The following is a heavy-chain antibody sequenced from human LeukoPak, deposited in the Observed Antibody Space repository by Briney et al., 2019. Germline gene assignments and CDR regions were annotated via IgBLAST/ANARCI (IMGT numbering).Heavy chain of an antibody. V-gene: IGHV3-66*01. D-gene: IGHD1-1*01. CDR3: ARDSPRTGGGGSHFDY. CDR2: ICSGGTT. J-gene: IGHJ4*02. CDR1: GFXVGTNC. Sequence: GGSLRLSCAASGFXVGTNCVNWVRQAPGKGLMWVSVICSGGTTYYADSVKGRFTVSTDNSKNTLYLQMNSLRPEDTAVYYCARDSPRTGGGGSHFDYWGQGALVTVSS.